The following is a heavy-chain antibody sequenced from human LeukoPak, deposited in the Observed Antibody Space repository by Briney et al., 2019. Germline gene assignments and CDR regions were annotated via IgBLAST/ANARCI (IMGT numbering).Heavy chain of an antibody. D-gene: IGHD6-13*01. CDR1: GYTFTGFA. CDR3: ARFEDGSSWPWPGLDS. J-gene: IGHJ4*02. CDR2: ISAYNGRT. Sequence: GASVNVSCKASGYTFTGFAISWVRQAPGQGLEWLGWISAYNGRTKYAQRVQGRVTMTTDTSTSTVYMELRSLRSDDTAVYYCARFEDGSSWPWPGLDSWGEGTLVTVSS. V-gene: IGHV1-18*01.